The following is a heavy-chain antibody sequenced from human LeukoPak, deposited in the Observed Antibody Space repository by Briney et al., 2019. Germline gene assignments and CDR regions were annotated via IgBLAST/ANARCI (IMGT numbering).Heavy chain of an antibody. D-gene: IGHD5-18*01. CDR3: ATPAGGYSYGRYFDY. J-gene: IGHJ4*02. V-gene: IGHV1-69*01. Sequence: SVKVSCKASGGTFSSYAISWVRRAPGQGLEWMGGIIPIFGTANYAQKFQGRVTITADESTSTAYMELSSLRSEDTAVYYCATPAGGYSYGRYFDYWGQGTLVTVSS. CDR1: GGTFSSYA. CDR2: IIPIFGTA.